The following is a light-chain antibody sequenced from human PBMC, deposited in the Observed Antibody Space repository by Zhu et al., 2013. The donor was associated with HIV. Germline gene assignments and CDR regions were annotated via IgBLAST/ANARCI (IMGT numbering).Light chain of an antibody. J-gene: IGKJ5*01. V-gene: IGKV1-39*01. CDR3: QKSTGGPT. CDR1: QTIGNS. CDR2: GSS. Sequence: DLQLTQSPSSLSASVGDRVIITCRASQTIGNSLHWYQQKAGKAPKFLIYGSSSLQSGVPSRFSGSGSGTEFALTISNLQPEDSATYYCQKSTGGPTFGQGTRLEI.